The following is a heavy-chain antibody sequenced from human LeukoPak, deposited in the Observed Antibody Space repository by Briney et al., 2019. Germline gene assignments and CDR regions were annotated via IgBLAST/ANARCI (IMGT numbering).Heavy chain of an antibody. CDR1: DFIVSSNY. CDR2: IHTGGST. D-gene: IGHD2-2*01. V-gene: IGHV3-53*04. J-gene: IGHJ4*02. CDR3: ARGSSSSWYFDY. Sequence: PGGSLRLSCAVSDFIVSSNYMSWVRQAPGKGLQCVSVIHTGGSTYYADSVKGRFTISRQNFKNTLYLQMNSLTPEDTAVYYCARGSSSSWYFDYWGQGTLVTVSS.